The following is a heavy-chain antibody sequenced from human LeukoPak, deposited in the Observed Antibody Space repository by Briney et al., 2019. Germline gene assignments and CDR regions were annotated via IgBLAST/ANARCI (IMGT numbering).Heavy chain of an antibody. CDR1: GGSIGSSAYY. V-gene: IGHV4-39*01. J-gene: IGHJ4*02. CDR3: ARQGDGYKS. Sequence: SETLSLTCTVTGGSIGSSAYYWGWIRQSPGKGLEWIGTIYYTGSTSHNPSLKSRVTISIDTSKNQFFLKLSSATAADTAVYYCARQGDGYKSWGQGTLVTVSS. D-gene: IGHD5-24*01. CDR2: IYYTGST.